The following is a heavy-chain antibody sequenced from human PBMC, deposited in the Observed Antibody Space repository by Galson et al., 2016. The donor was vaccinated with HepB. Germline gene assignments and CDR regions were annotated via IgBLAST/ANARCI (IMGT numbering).Heavy chain of an antibody. Sequence: SVKVSCKASGYTFTSYGISWVRQAPGQGLEWMGWIRAYTGYTNYAQELQGRVTMTTDTSTSTAYREMRSLRSDDPAVYYCATSTSSWITWFAPWGQGTLVTVSS. V-gene: IGHV1-18*01. D-gene: IGHD6-13*01. CDR3: ATSTSSWITWFAP. CDR2: IRAYTGYT. J-gene: IGHJ5*02. CDR1: GYTFTSYG.